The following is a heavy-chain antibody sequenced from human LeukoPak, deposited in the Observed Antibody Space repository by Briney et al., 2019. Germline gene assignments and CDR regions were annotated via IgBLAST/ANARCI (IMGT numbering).Heavy chain of an antibody. D-gene: IGHD3-3*01. V-gene: IGHV3-64*02. J-gene: IGHJ4*02. CDR1: XXXA. CDR3: ARGLYGVTIFGVAYDY. CDR2: ISSNGGST. Sequence: XXXAMHWVRQAXGXXLEYVSAISSNGGSTYCADSVKGRFTISRDNSKNTLYLQMGSLRAEDMAVYYCARGLYGVTIFGVAYDYWGQGTLVTVSS.